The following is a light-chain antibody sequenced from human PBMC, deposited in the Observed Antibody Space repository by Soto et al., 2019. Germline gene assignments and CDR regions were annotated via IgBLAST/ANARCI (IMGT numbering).Light chain of an antibody. J-gene: IGLJ2*01. CDR2: LEGSGSY. CDR3: ETWDSNTRV. Sequence: QPVLTQSSSATASLGSSVKLTCTLSSGHSSYIIAWHQQQPGKAPRYLMKLEGSGSYNKGSGVPDRFSGSSSAAARYLTISNLQFEDEANYYCETWDSNTRVFGGGTKLTVL. V-gene: IGLV4-60*02. CDR1: SGHSSYI.